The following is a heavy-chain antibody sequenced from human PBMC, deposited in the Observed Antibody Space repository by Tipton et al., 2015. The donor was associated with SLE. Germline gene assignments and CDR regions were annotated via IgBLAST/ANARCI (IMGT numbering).Heavy chain of an antibody. CDR1: GGSISSHY. Sequence: TLSLTCTVSGGSISSHYWSWIRQPPGKGLEWIGYIYFTGSTNYNPSLKSRVTISVDVSKNQFSLKLTSVTAADTAVYYCARGKENYYGSGSLDYWGQGTLVTVSS. J-gene: IGHJ4*02. D-gene: IGHD3-10*01. CDR3: ARGKENYYGSGSLDY. V-gene: IGHV4-59*11. CDR2: IYFTGST.